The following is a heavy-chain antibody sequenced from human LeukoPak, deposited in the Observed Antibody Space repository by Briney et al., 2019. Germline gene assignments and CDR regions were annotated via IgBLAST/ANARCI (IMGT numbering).Heavy chain of an antibody. J-gene: IGHJ5*02. D-gene: IGHD4-17*01. CDR1: GFTFSSYA. V-gene: IGHV3-64*01. CDR2: ISSNGGST. CDR3: ARSASMTTVTTGWFDP. Sequence: PGGSLRLSCAASGFTFSSYAMHWVRQAPGEGLEYVSAISSNGGSTYYANSVKGRFTISRDNSKNTLYLQMGSLRAEDMAVYYCARSASMTTVTTGWFDPWGQGTLVTVSS.